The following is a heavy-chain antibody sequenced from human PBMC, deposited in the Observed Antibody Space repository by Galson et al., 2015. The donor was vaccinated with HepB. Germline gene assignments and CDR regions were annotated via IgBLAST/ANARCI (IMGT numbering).Heavy chain of an antibody. V-gene: IGHV3-30*04. D-gene: IGHD3-10*01. Sequence: SLRLSCAASGFTFSSYAMHWVRQAPGKGLEWVAVISYDGSNKYYADSVKGRFTISRDNSKNTLYLQMNSLRAEDTAVYYCARDRYYGSGSPQWSVYYYYYGMDVWGQGTTVTVSS. CDR1: GFTFSSYA. CDR2: ISYDGSNK. J-gene: IGHJ6*02. CDR3: ARDRYYGSGSPQWSVYYYYYGMDV.